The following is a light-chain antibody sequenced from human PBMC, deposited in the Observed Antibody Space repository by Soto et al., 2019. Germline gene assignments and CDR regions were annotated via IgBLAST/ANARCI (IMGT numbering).Light chain of an antibody. CDR1: SSDVGGYNY. V-gene: IGLV2-14*01. Sequence: QSVLTQPASVSGSPGQSITISCTGTSSDVGGYNYVSWYQQPPGKAPKLMSYDVSNRPSGVSNRFSGSKSGNTASLTISGLQAEDEADYYCSSYTSSSTRVFGTGTKLTVL. CDR3: SSYTSSSTRV. CDR2: DVS. J-gene: IGLJ1*01.